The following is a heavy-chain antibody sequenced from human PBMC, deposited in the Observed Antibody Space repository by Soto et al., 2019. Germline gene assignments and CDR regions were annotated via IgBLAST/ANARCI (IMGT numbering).Heavy chain of an antibody. V-gene: IGHV4-30-4*01. J-gene: IGHJ4*02. Sequence: ASETLSLTCTVSGGSISSGDYYWSWIRQPPGKGLEWIGYIYYSGSTYYNPSLKSRVTISVDTSKNQFSLKLSSVTAADTAVYYCAREPTIFGVVPVDWGQGTLVTVSS. CDR2: IYYSGST. D-gene: IGHD3-3*01. CDR1: GGSISSGDYY. CDR3: AREPTIFGVVPVD.